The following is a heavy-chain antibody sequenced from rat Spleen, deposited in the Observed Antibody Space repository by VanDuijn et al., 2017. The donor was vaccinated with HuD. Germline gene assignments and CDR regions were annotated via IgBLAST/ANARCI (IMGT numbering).Heavy chain of an antibody. V-gene: IGHV3-1*01. Sequence: EVQLQESGPGLVKPSQSLSLTCSVTGYSITSSYRWNWIRKFPGNKMAWMGYISYSGSTSYNPSLKSRITITRDTSKNQFFLQLNSVTTEDTATYYCARYHYSSYMAYYFDYWGQGVMVTVSS. J-gene: IGHJ2*01. CDR3: ARYHYSSYMAYYFDY. CDR2: ISYSGST. CDR1: GYSITSSY. D-gene: IGHD1-2*01.